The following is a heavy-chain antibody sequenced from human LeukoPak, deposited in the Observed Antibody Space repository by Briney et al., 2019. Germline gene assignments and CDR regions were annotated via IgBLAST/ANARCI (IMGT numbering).Heavy chain of an antibody. J-gene: IGHJ4*02. CDR2: ISSSSSYI. D-gene: IGHD3-16*02. Sequence: PGGSLRLSCAASGFTFSSYSMNWVRQAPGKGLEWVSSISSSSSYIYYADSVKGRFTISRDNAKNSLYLQMNSLRAEDTAVYYCARVREYVWGSYRHPVDYWGQGTLVTVSS. V-gene: IGHV3-21*01. CDR3: ARVREYVWGSYRHPVDY. CDR1: GFTFSSYS.